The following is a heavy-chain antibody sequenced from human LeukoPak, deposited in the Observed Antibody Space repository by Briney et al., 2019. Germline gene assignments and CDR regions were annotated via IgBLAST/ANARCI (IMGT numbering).Heavy chain of an antibody. CDR2: VNPNSGAT. J-gene: IGHJ4*02. CDR3: ARVHSSTLFDS. Sequence: GASVRVSCKASGYTFTGYYIHWVRQAPGQGLEWMGWVNPNSGATNYAQKFQDRVTVTSDTPISTAYMELSRLSSDDTAVYYCARVHSSTLFDSWGQGTLVTVSS. D-gene: IGHD2-2*01. V-gene: IGHV1-2*02. CDR1: GYTFTGYY.